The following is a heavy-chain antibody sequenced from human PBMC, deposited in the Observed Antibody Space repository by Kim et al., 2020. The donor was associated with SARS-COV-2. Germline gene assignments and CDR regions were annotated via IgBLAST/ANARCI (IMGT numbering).Heavy chain of an antibody. D-gene: IGHD6-6*01. CDR1: GGSISSSNW. CDR3: ARVTLEYSSSSPMTYYYYYMDV. CDR2: IYHSGST. J-gene: IGHJ6*03. V-gene: IGHV4-4*02. Sequence: SETLSLTCAVSGGSISSSNWWSWVRQPPGKGLEWIGEIYHSGSTNYNPSLKSRVTISVDKSKNQFSLKLSSVTAADTAVYYCARVTLEYSSSSPMTYYYYYMDVWGKGTTVTVSS.